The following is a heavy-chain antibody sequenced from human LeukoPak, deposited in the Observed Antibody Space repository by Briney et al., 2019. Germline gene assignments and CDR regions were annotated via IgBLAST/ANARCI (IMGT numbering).Heavy chain of an antibody. V-gene: IGHV4-38-2*02. Sequence: PSETLSLTCTASGYSISSGYYWGWIRQPPGKGLEWIGSIYHSGSTYYNPSLKSRVTISVDTSKNQFSLKLSSVTAADTAVYYCARRGRYSSSRPAPFDYWGQGTLVTVSS. CDR2: IYHSGST. CDR3: ARRGRYSSSRPAPFDY. CDR1: GYSISSGYY. D-gene: IGHD6-6*01. J-gene: IGHJ4*02.